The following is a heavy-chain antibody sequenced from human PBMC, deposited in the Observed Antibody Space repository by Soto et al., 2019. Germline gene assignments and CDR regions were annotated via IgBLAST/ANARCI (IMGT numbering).Heavy chain of an antibody. CDR3: ARVSRRIIDY. CDR1: GDSVSSNSVA. V-gene: IGHV6-1*01. CDR2: TYYRSKWYN. D-gene: IGHD1-20*01. Sequence: SQTLSLTCAISGDSVSSNSVAWNWIRQSPSRGLEWLGRTYYRSKWYNDYAVSVKSRISINPDTPKNQFSLQLNSVTPEDTAVYYCARVSRRIIDYWGQGTLVTVSS. J-gene: IGHJ4*02.